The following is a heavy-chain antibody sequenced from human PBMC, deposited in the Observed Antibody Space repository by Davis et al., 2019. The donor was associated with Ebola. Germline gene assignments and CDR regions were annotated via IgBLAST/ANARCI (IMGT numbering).Heavy chain of an antibody. Sequence: MPSETLSLTCTVSGGSVSSGSYYWSWIRQPPGKGLEWIGSIYYSGSTYYNPSLKSRLTISVDTSKNQFSLKLSSVTAADTAVYYCARPGRDGYNFDYWGQGTLVTVSS. J-gene: IGHJ4*02. CDR1: GGSVSSGSYY. CDR3: ARPGRDGYNFDY. D-gene: IGHD5-24*01. V-gene: IGHV4-39*01. CDR2: IYYSGST.